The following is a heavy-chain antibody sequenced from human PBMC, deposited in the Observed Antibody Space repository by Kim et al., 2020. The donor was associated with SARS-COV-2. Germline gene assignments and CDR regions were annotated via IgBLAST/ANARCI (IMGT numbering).Heavy chain of an antibody. J-gene: IGHJ4*02. CDR1: GFTFNTCP. CDR3: TKDYSWSSDY. V-gene: IGHV3-48*02. D-gene: IGHD6-13*01. Sequence: GGSLRLSCAASGFTFNTCPMNWVRQAPGKGLEWLSHISGPGDTIYYADSVKGRFTISRDNARTSLYLQMNSLRDEDTAIYCCTKDYSWSSDYWGQGTLVTVSS. CDR2: ISGPGDTI.